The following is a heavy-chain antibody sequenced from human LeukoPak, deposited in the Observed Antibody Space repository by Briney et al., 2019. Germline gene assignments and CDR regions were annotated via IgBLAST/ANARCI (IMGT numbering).Heavy chain of an antibody. Sequence: GGSAKGLFKASGGPFTSCNNKWGGPATRRRGVGGGSVNPNSGNTGYAQKFQGRVTMTRNSSISTAYMELSSLRSEDTAVYYCARNLLLWFGESSSDCFAPWGQGTLVTVSS. V-gene: IGHV1-8*01. CDR3: ARNLLLWFGESSSDCFAP. CDR1: GGPFTSCN. D-gene: IGHD3-10*01. CDR2: VNPNSGNT. J-gene: IGHJ5*02.